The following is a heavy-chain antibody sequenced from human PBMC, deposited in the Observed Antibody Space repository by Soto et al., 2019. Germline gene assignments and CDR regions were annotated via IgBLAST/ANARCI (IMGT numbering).Heavy chain of an antibody. J-gene: IGHJ4*02. CDR2: ISAYNGNT. V-gene: IGHV1-18*01. D-gene: IGHD3-10*01. Sequence: GASVKVSCTASAYTFTIYGIIWVRPAPGQGLEWMGWISAYNGNTNYAQKLQGRVTMTTDTSTSTAYMELRSLRSDDTAVYYCARVLWPQGEIDYWGQGTLVTVSS. CDR3: ARVLWPQGEIDY. CDR1: AYTFTIYG.